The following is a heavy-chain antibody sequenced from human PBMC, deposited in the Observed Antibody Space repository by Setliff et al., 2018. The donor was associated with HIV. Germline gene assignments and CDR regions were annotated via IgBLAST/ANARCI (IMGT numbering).Heavy chain of an antibody. J-gene: IGHJ3*02. CDR1: GGSISSGGSY. CDR2: IYYSGST. V-gene: IGHV4-31*03. CDR3: ARDLHANYHAVHI. Sequence: SETLSLTCTVSGGSISSGGSYWSWIRQHPGKGLEWIGYIYYSGSTYYNPSLKSRLIISVDTSKNQFSLKLSSVTAADTAVYYCARDLHANYHAVHIWGQGTMVTVSS. D-gene: IGHD2-8*01.